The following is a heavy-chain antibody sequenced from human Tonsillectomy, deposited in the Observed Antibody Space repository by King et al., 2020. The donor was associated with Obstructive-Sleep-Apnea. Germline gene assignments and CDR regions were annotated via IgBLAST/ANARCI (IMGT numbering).Heavy chain of an antibody. Sequence: QLQESGPGLVKPSETLSLTCTVSGGSINSYYWSWIRQTPGKGLEWIGYISYSVSTNYNPSLKSRVTISVDTSKNQFSLQLSSVTAADTAVYYCARDRVGRDGYNRFDYWGQGTLVTVSS. CDR1: GGSINSYY. D-gene: IGHD5-24*01. J-gene: IGHJ4*02. V-gene: IGHV4-59*01. CDR2: ISYSVST. CDR3: ARDRVGRDGYNRFDY.